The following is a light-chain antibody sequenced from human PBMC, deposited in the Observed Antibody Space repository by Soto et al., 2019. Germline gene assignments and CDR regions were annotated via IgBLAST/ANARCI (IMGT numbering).Light chain of an antibody. Sequence: AIQMTQSPSSLSASVGDRVTITCRASQGIRNDLGWYQQKPGKAPKLLIYAASSLQSGVPSRFSGSGSGTNFTLTITSLQLEVFATASCQKDYISLHTFRRGT. J-gene: IGKJ2*01. CDR2: AAS. V-gene: IGKV1-6*01. CDR3: QKDYISLHT. CDR1: QGIRND.